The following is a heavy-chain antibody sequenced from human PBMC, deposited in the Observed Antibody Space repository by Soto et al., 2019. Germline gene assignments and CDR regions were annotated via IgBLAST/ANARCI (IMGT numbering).Heavy chain of an antibody. CDR2: IVPGDSDT. CDR3: ARRTCNTGTCYVWFDP. CDR1: GYTFTNYW. J-gene: IGHJ5*02. Sequence: GESVKISCKGSGYTFTNYWIAWVSQMPGKGLEWMGSIVPGDSDTRDSPSFQGQVTISGDKSISTAYLQWSSLKPSDTAIYYCARRTCNTGTCYVWFDPRHEGALVTVS. D-gene: IGHD2-15*01. V-gene: IGHV5-51*01.